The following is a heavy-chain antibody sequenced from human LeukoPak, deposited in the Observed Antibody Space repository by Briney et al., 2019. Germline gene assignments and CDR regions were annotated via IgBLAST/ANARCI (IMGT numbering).Heavy chain of an antibody. Sequence: SETLSLTCTVSGGSISSYYWSWIRQPPGKGLEWIGYIYYSGSTNYNPSLKSRVTISVDTSKNQFSLKLSSVTAADTAVYYCARHGPAMVNYYYYGMDVWGQGTTVTVSS. V-gene: IGHV4-59*08. CDR2: IYYSGST. CDR1: GGSISSYY. D-gene: IGHD5-18*01. CDR3: ARHGPAMVNYYYYGMDV. J-gene: IGHJ6*02.